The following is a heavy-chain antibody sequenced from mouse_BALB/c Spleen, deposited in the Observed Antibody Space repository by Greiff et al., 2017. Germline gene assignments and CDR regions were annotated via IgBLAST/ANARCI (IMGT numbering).Heavy chain of an antibody. D-gene: IGHD2-4*01. CDR3: ARRGDYDGAGYAMDY. CDR1: GFTFSSYG. CDR2: ISSGGSYT. Sequence: DVMLVESGGDLVKPGGSLKLSCAASGFTFSSYGMSWVRQTPDKRLEWVATISSGGSYTYYPDSVKGRFTISRDNAKNTLYLQMSSLKSEDTAMYYWARRGDYDGAGYAMDYWGQGTSVTVSS. J-gene: IGHJ4*01. V-gene: IGHV5-6*02.